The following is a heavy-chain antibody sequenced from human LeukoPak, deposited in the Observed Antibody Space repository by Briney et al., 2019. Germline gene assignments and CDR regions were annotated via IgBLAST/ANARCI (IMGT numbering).Heavy chain of an antibody. D-gene: IGHD5-12*01. Sequence: PSETLSLTCSVSGVSISKYYWSWIRQPPGKGLEWIGYIYYSGSTNYTPSLKSRVTISVDTSKNQFSLKLNSVTAADTAMYYCARDPGYGAATIRFDLWGRGTLVTVSS. CDR2: IYYSGST. CDR3: ARDPGYGAATIRFDL. V-gene: IGHV4-59*01. CDR1: GVSISKYY. J-gene: IGHJ2*01.